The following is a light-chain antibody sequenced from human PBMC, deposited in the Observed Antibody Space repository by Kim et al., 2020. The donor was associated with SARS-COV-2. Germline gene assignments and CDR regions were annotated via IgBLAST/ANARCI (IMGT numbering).Light chain of an antibody. CDR3: SSYAGKV. CDR2: EVS. J-gene: IGLJ1*01. CDR1: SSDVGGYNS. Sequence: GSPGQSVTISCTGTSSDVGGYNSVSWYQQHPGKAPKLMIYEVSKRPSGVPDRFSGSKSGNTASLTVSGLQAEDEADYYCSSYAGKVFGTGTKVTVL. V-gene: IGLV2-8*01.